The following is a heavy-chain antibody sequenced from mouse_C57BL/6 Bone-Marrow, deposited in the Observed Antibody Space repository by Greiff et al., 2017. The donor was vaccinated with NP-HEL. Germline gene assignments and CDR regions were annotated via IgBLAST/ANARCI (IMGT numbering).Heavy chain of an antibody. CDR3: TRYDGYYGFDY. D-gene: IGHD2-3*01. Sequence: VQLQQSGAELVRPGASVKLSCTASGFNIKDDYMHWVKQRPEQGLAWIGWIDPENGDTEYASKFQGKATITADTSSNTAYLQLSSLTSEDTAVYYCTRYDGYYGFDYWGQGTTLTVSS. CDR2: IDPENGDT. V-gene: IGHV14-4*01. J-gene: IGHJ2*01. CDR1: GFNIKDDY.